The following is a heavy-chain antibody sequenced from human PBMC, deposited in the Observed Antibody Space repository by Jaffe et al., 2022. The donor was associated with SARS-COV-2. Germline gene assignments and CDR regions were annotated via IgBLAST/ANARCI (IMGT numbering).Heavy chain of an antibody. Sequence: EVQLLESGGGLVQPGGSLRLSCAASGFTFSSYAMSWVRQAPGKGLEWVSAISGSGGSTYYADSVKGRFTISRDNSKNTLYLQMNSLRAEDTAVYYCAKDLIESPTGAAAGTALDYWGQGTLVTVSS. CDR1: GFTFSSYA. CDR3: AKDLIESPTGAAAGTALDY. V-gene: IGHV3-23*01. J-gene: IGHJ4*02. CDR2: ISGSGGST. D-gene: IGHD6-13*01.